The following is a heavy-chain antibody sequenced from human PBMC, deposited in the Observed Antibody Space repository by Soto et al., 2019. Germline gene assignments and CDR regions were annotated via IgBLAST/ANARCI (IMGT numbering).Heavy chain of an antibody. V-gene: IGHV1-69*19. CDR1: GGSFSNYA. CDR3: AGSYRENYFYAMDV. Sequence: QVQLVQSGAEVKMPGSSVSVSCKASGGSFSNYAISWVRQAPGQGREWMGGIIPMFGIGNYAEKFLGRVTSTAYEATIKSNVEASSLRSEDSGEYICAGSYRENYFYAMDVWGQGTTVTVSS. D-gene: IGHD1-26*01. J-gene: IGHJ6*02. CDR2: IIPMFGIG.